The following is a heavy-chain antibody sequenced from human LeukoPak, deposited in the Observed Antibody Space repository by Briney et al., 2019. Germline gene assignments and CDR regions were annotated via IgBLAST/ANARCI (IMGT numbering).Heavy chain of an antibody. Sequence: GGSLRLSCVASGFTFSSYDMHWVRQAPGKGLEWVAAISYDAANKYYADSVKGRFTISRDNSKNTLYLQMNSLRAEDTAVYYCAKDDYYDSSGYLSSWGQGTLVTVSS. CDR1: GFTFSSYD. J-gene: IGHJ5*02. CDR2: ISYDAANK. V-gene: IGHV3-30*18. D-gene: IGHD3-22*01. CDR3: AKDDYYDSSGYLSS.